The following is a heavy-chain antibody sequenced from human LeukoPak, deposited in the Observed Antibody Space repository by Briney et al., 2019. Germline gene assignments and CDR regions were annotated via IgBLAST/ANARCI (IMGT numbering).Heavy chain of an antibody. CDR1: GFTFSSYW. Sequence: GGSLRLSCAASGFTFSSYWMSWVRQAPGKGLKWVANIKQDGSEKYYVDSVKGRFTISRDNAKNSLYLQMNSLRAEDTAVYYCAKTGYSSSWFYYYYYYMDVWGKGTTVTVSS. D-gene: IGHD6-13*01. CDR2: IKQDGSEK. CDR3: AKTGYSSSWFYYYYYYMDV. V-gene: IGHV3-7*01. J-gene: IGHJ6*03.